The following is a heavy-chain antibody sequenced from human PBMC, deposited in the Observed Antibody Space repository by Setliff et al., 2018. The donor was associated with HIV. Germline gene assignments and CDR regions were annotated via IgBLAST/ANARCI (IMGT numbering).Heavy chain of an antibody. Sequence: LRLSCAASGLTFSSYAMSWVRQAPGKGLEWVSGISSSGGSTFYADSVKGRFTISRDNSKDTVYLQMNSLRAEDTAVYYCAKKGTSGTYSYYFDYWGQGTLVTVSS. CDR3: AKKGTSGTYSYYFDY. CDR2: ISSSGGST. J-gene: IGHJ4*02. D-gene: IGHD1-26*01. CDR1: GLTFSSYA. V-gene: IGHV3-23*01.